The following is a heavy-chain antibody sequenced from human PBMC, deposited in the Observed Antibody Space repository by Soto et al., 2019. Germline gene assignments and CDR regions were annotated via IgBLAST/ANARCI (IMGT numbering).Heavy chain of an antibody. Sequence: QVQLVRSGAEVKKPGSSVKVSCKASGGSFSSNPISWVRQARGQGLQWMGGILPIFATSNYAQKFQGRVTFTADESTSTAYMELSSLISEDTAVYFCATGGRGYSYGGGAPRYHFDYSGQGTLVIVSS. V-gene: IGHV1-69*01. D-gene: IGHD5-18*01. CDR1: GGSFSSNP. J-gene: IGHJ4*02. CDR3: ATGGRGYSYGGGAPRYHFDY. CDR2: ILPIFATS.